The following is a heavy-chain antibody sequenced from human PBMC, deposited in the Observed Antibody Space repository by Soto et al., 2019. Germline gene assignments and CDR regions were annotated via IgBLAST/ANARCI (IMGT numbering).Heavy chain of an antibody. J-gene: IGHJ3*02. D-gene: IGHD6-19*01. V-gene: IGHV4-39*01. CDR1: GGSISSSSYY. Sequence: SETLSLTCTVSGGSISSSSYYWGWIRQPPGKGLEWIGSIYYSGSTYYNPSLKSRVTISVDTSKNQCSLKLSAVTGADTAVYYCARHAIAVAGFAFDIWGQGTMVRVS. CDR2: IYYSGST. CDR3: ARHAIAVAGFAFDI.